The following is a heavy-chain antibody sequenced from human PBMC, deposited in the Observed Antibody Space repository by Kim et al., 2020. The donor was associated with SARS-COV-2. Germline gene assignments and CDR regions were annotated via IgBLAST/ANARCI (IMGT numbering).Heavy chain of an antibody. Sequence: SVKVSCKASGGTFSSYAISWVRQAPGQGLEWMGGIIPIFGTANYAQKFQGRVTITADESTSTAYMELSSLRSEDTAVYYCARDRNYYGSGSPIDYWGQGTLVTVSS. CDR3: ARDRNYYGSGSPIDY. J-gene: IGHJ4*02. D-gene: IGHD3-10*01. V-gene: IGHV1-69*13. CDR2: IIPIFGTA. CDR1: GGTFSSYA.